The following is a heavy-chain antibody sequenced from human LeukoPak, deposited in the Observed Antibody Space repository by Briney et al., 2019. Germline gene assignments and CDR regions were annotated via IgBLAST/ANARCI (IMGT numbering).Heavy chain of an antibody. CDR2: ISSSGSTI. CDR3: ARDLSGYSSGWYGGYFDY. V-gene: IGHV3-11*01. CDR1: GSTFSDYY. D-gene: IGHD6-19*01. Sequence: GGSLRLSCAASGSTFSDYYMSWIRQAPGKGLEWVSYISSSGSTIYYADSVKGRFTISRDNAKNSLYLQMNSLRAEDTAVYYCARDLSGYSSGWYGGYFDYWGQGTLVTVSS. J-gene: IGHJ4*02.